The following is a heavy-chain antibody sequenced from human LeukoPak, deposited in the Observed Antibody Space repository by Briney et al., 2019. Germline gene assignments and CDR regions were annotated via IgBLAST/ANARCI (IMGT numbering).Heavy chain of an antibody. J-gene: IGHJ4*02. CDR3: ERTDYRGDYGDN. CDR1: GFTFSDHD. D-gene: IGHD4-23*01. V-gene: IGHV3-11*03. Sequence: GGSLRNSCEDSGFTFSDHDMSWVRQAPGKRLEWVSYISSGSTYTNYADSVEGRFTISRDNAKNSLYLQMNSLRAEDTAVHYCERTDYRGDYGDNCGQGTLVTVSS. CDR2: ISSGSTYT.